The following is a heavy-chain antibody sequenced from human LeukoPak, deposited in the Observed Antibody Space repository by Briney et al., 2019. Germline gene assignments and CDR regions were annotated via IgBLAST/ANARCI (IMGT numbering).Heavy chain of an antibody. CDR1: GYTFTSYY. D-gene: IGHD5-18*01. CDR2: INPSGGST. V-gene: IGHV1-46*01. CDR3: ATGGYSYGYLVS. J-gene: IGHJ5*01. Sequence: ASVKVSCKASGYTFTSYYMHWVRQAPGQGLVWMGIINPSGGSTSYAQKFQGRGTISVETSKNQFSLKLSSVTAADTAVYYSATGGYSYGYLVSWGHGTPVTPSP.